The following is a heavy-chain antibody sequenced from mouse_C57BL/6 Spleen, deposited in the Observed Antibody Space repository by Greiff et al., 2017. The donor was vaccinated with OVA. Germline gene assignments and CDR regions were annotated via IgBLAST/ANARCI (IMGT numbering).Heavy chain of an antibody. J-gene: IGHJ1*03. Sequence: EVHLVESGPGLVKPSQSLSLTCSVTGYSITSGYYWNWIRQFPGNKLEWMGYISYDGSNNYNPSLKNRISITRDTSKNQFFLKLNSVTTEDTATYYCAREVTTVVAHGYFDVWGTGTTVTVSS. CDR3: AREVTTVVAHGYFDV. D-gene: IGHD1-1*01. CDR2: ISYDGSN. CDR1: GYSITSGYY. V-gene: IGHV3-6*01.